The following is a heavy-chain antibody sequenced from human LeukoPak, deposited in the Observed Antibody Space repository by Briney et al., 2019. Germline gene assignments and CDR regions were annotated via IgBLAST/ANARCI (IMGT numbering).Heavy chain of an antibody. CDR1: GFTFSSYA. CDR2: ISYDGSNK. CDR3: AKGPSGSVRY. J-gene: IGHJ4*02. D-gene: IGHD1-26*01. V-gene: IGHV3-30*18. Sequence: GGSLRLSCAASGFTFSSYAMSWVRQAPGKGLEWVAVISYDGSNKYYADSVKGRFTISRDNSKNTLYLQMNSLRAEDTAVYYCAKGPSGSVRYWGQGTLVTVSS.